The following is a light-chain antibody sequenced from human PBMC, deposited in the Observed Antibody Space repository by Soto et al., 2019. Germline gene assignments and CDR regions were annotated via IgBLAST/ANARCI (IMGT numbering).Light chain of an antibody. Sequence: EIVLTQSPGTLSLSPGERATLSCRASQTVGRNYLAWYQQKPGQAPRLLIYHASNRATGIPDRFSGSGSGTDFTLTISRLEPEDFAVYYCQQYAASPLTLGGGAKVEI. CDR2: HAS. CDR1: QTVGRNY. CDR3: QQYAASPLT. J-gene: IGKJ4*01. V-gene: IGKV3-20*01.